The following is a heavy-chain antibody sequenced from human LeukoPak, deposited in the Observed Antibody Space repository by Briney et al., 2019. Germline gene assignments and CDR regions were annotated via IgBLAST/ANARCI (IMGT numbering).Heavy chain of an antibody. CDR2: ISSSSSYI. Sequence: GGSLRLSCAASGFTFSSYSMNWVRQAPGKGLEWDSSISSSSSYIFYKDSVRGRFTISRDNAKNSLYLQLNSLSAEDTAVYYCARDPRGKVGATVGLWGQGTLVTVSS. J-gene: IGHJ4*02. D-gene: IGHD1-26*01. CDR3: ARDPRGKVGATVGL. V-gene: IGHV3-21*03. CDR1: GFTFSSYS.